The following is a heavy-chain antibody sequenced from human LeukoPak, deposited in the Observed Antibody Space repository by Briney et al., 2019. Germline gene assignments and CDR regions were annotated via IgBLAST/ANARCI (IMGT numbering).Heavy chain of an antibody. V-gene: IGHV3-7*03. J-gene: IGHJ6*04. CDR3: ARALGVTPPYYFSYGMDV. CDR1: GFTFSSYW. D-gene: IGHD2-21*02. Sequence: PGGSLRLSCAASGFTFSSYWMTWVRQAPGKGLEWVANIKQDGIEKYYVDSVKGRFTISRDNAENSMYLQKNSLRAEGTAVYFCARALGVTPPYYFSYGMDVWGKGATVTVSS. CDR2: IKQDGIEK.